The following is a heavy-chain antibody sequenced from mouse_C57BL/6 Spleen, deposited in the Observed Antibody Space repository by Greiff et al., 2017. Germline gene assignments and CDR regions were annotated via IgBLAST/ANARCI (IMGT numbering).Heavy chain of an antibody. J-gene: IGHJ2*01. CDR2: IYPGDGDT. V-gene: IGHV1-82*01. CDR3: ARGLTGGYFGY. CDR1: GYAFSSSW. Sequence: VQLQQSGPELVKPGASVKISCKASGYAFSSSWMNWVKQRPGKGLEWIGRIYPGDGDTNYNGKFKGKATLTADKSSSTAYMQLSSLTSEDSAVYFCARGLTGGYFGYWGQGTTLTVSS. D-gene: IGHD4-1*01.